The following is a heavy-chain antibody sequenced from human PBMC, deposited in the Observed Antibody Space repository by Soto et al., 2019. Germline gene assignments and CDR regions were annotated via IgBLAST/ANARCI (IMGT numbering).Heavy chain of an antibody. CDR2: LSDSGGSI. Sequence: GGSLRLSCAASGFTFSGYWMHWARQVPGKGLEWVSGLSDSGGSIYYADSVKGRFTISRDNSMNTLYLQMNTLRAEDTAIYYCAKVSSSWYAGFFDLWGQGTLVTVSS. V-gene: IGHV3-23*01. J-gene: IGHJ4*02. D-gene: IGHD6-13*01. CDR1: GFTFSGYW. CDR3: AKVSSSWYAGFFDL.